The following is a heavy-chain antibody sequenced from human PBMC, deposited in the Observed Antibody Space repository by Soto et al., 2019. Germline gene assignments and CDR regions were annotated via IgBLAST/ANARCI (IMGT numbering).Heavy chain of an antibody. CDR2: ISLDGTHK. J-gene: IGHJ4*02. Sequence: QVQLVESGGGVVQPGRSLRLSCAASGFSFSSYGMHWVRQAPGKGLEWVAGISLDGTHKYYGDSVNGRFTVSRDNSKNTLDLQMNGLRAEDTAVYYCAKDRLRPCWNCFDFWGQGTRVTVSS. V-gene: IGHV3-30*18. CDR1: GFSFSSYG. CDR3: AKDRLRPCWNCFDF. D-gene: IGHD2-21*02.